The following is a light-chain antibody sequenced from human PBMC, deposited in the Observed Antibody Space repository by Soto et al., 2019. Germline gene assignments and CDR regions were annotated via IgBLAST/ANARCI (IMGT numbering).Light chain of an antibody. V-gene: IGKV3D-15*01. CDR3: QQYNNWST. CDR1: QSFCSF. J-gene: IGKJ5*01. Sequence: EIVLTQSPATLSLSPGARATLSCRASQSFCSFLAWYQQKPGKAPKRLIYGASSMDTGIPDRFSGSGSGTDFTLTISSLQSEDFAVYYCQQYNNWSTFGQGTRLEIK. CDR2: GAS.